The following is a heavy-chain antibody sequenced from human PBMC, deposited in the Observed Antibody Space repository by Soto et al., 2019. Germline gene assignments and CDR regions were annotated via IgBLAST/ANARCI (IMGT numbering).Heavy chain of an antibody. V-gene: IGHV1-18*04. CDR3: ARVGFEYSSSSRAFDI. J-gene: IGHJ3*02. D-gene: IGHD6-6*01. Sequence: SVKVSCKASGYTFTSYGISWVRQAPGRGLEWMGWISAYNGNTNYAQKLQGRVTMTTDTSTSTAYMELRSLRSDDTAVYYCARVGFEYSSSSRAFDIWGQGTMVTVS. CDR2: ISAYNGNT. CDR1: GYTFTSYG.